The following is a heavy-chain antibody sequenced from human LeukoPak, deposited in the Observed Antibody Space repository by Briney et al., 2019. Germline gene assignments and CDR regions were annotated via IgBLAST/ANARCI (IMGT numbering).Heavy chain of an antibody. V-gene: IGHV1-2*02. CDR1: GYTFSGTGWY. D-gene: IGHD3-10*01. J-gene: IGHJ4*02. CDR3: ARSEGSGSYYPVKMRFDY. Sequence: ASVKVSCKASGYTFSGTGWYLYWLRQAPGQGLECMGWIHPNNGDTAHAQKFEGRVTMTRDTSISTAYMELSRLRSDDTAVYYCARSEGSGSYYPVKMRFDYWGQGTLVTVSS. CDR2: IHPNNGDT.